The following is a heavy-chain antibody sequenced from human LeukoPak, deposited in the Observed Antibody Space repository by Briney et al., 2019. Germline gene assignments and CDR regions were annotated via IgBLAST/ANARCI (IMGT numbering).Heavy chain of an antibody. J-gene: IGHJ4*02. V-gene: IGHV3-23*01. CDR2: ISGSGGST. D-gene: IGHD3-22*01. CDR1: GFTLRSYA. Sequence: GGSLSLSCAASGFTLRSYAVSWVRQAPGKGLEWGSAISGSGGSTYYADSVKGRFTISRDNSKNTLYLPMNRLRAADTAVYYCAKGRHLTMIVVVIAFDYWGQGTLVTVSS. CDR3: AKGRHLTMIVVVIAFDY.